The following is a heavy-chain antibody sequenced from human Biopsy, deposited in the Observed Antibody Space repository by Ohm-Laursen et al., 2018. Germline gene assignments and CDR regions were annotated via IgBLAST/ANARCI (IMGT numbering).Heavy chain of an antibody. CDR2: ITSKANSYAT. D-gene: IGHD5-12*01. J-gene: IGHJ4*02. V-gene: IGHV3-73*01. CDR3: TRALEWLLDY. CDR1: GFTFSDSA. Sequence: SLRLSCSASGFTFSDSAIHWVRPASGKGLEWVGRITSKANSYATAYVGSVKGRFTISRDDSKNTAYLQMNSLKAEDTAVYYCTRALEWLLDYWGQGTLVTVSP.